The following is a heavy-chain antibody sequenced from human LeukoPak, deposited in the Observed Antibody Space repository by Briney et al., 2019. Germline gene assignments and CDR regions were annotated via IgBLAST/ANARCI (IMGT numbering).Heavy chain of an antibody. CDR1: GFTFSSYW. Sequence: GGSLRLSCAASGFTFSSYWMHWVRQAPGKGLVWVSRINTDGSSISYADSVKGRFTISRDNSKNTLYLQMNSLRAEDTAVYFCARDALYCSGGTCYSFDNWFDPCGQGTLVTVSS. CDR2: INTDGSSI. CDR3: ARDALYCSGGTCYSFDNWFDP. D-gene: IGHD2-15*01. J-gene: IGHJ5*02. V-gene: IGHV3-74*01.